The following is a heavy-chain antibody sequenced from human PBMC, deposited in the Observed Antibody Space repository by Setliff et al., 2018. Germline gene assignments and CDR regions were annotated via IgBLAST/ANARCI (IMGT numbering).Heavy chain of an antibody. CDR3: ARSGDYGSGRLSP. V-gene: IGHV4-61*02. CDR2: IHASGST. Sequence: PSETLSLTCTVSGGSISSSSYYWSWIRQPAGKGLEWIGRIHASGSTNYNPSLKSRVTISVDTSKNQFSLKLTSVTAADTAVYYCARSGDYGSGRLSPWGQGTLVTVSS. J-gene: IGHJ5*02. D-gene: IGHD3-10*01. CDR1: GGSISSSSYY.